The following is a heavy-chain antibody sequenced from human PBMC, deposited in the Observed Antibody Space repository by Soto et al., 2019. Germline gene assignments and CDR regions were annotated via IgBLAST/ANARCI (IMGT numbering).Heavy chain of an antibody. J-gene: IGHJ4*02. CDR2: IKQDGSEK. Sequence: GGSLRLSCAASGFTFSSYWMSWVRQAPGKGLEWVANIKQDGSEKYYVDSVKGRFTISRDNAKNSLYLQMNSLRAEDTAVYYCARVVAVAGSVPYYFDYWGQGTLVTVSS. CDR1: GFTFSSYW. CDR3: ARVVAVAGSVPYYFDY. V-gene: IGHV3-7*05. D-gene: IGHD6-19*01.